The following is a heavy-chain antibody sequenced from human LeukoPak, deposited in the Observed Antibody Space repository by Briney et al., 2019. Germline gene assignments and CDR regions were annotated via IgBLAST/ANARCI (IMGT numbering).Heavy chain of an antibody. CDR2: INHSGST. CDR3: ARSRSYYYYGMDV. Sequence: PSETLSLTCAVYGGSFSGYYWSWIRQPPGKGLEWIGEINHSGSTNYSPSLKSRVTISVDTSKNQFSLKLSSVTAADTAVYYCARSRSYYYYGMDVWGLGTTVTVSS. CDR1: GGSFSGYY. J-gene: IGHJ6*02. V-gene: IGHV4-34*01.